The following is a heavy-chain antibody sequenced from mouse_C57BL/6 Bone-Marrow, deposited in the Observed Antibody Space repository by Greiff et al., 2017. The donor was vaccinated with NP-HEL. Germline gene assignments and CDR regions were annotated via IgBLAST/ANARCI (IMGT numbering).Heavy chain of an antibody. J-gene: IGHJ2*01. Sequence: QVQLQQSGAELVRPGASVKLSCKASGYTFTDYYINWVKQRPGQGLEWIARIYPGSGNTYYNEKFKGKATLTAEKSSSTAYMQLSSLTSEDSAVYFCAGGDGDYFDYWGQGTTLTVSS. CDR3: AGGDGDYFDY. V-gene: IGHV1-76*01. CDR1: GYTFTDYY. CDR2: IYPGSGNT.